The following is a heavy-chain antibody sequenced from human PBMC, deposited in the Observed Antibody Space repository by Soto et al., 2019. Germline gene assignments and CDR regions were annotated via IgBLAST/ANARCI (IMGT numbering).Heavy chain of an antibody. J-gene: IGHJ4*02. V-gene: IGHV1-46*03. CDR1: GGTFSSYT. D-gene: IGHD3-9*01. Sequence: GASVKVSCKASGGTFSSYTISWVRQAPGQGLEWMGIINPSGGSTSYAQKFQGRVTMTRDTSTSTVYMELSSLRSEDTAVYYCARGDILTGIHPFDYWGQGTLVTVSS. CDR2: INPSGGST. CDR3: ARGDILTGIHPFDY.